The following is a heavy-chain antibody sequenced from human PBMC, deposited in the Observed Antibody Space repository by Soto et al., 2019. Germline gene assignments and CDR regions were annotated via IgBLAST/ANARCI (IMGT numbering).Heavy chain of an antibody. Sequence: QVQLVESGGGLVKPRGSLRLSCVASGFSFSDYYMSWVRQAPGKGLEWISYISGSSSNIYYADSVKGRFTISRDNAENSVFLRMNNLRAEDTARYYCAKMTSSGWYDPVFHWGQGTLVTVSS. D-gene: IGHD6-19*01. CDR1: GFSFSDYY. CDR3: AKMTSSGWYDPVFH. CDR2: ISGSSSNI. J-gene: IGHJ4*02. V-gene: IGHV3-11*01.